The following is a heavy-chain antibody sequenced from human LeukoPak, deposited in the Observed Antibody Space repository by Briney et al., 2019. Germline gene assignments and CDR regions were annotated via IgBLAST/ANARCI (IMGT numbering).Heavy chain of an antibody. CDR2: IDTSGNT. Sequence: PSETLSLTCAVSGGSISSGGYSWSWIRQPPGKGLEWIGRIDTSGNTNYNPSLKSRVTMSVDTSKNQFSLKLNSVTAADTAVYYCARGLLWYVFDYWGQGTLVTVSS. J-gene: IGHJ4*02. V-gene: IGHV4-61*02. CDR1: GGSISSGGYS. D-gene: IGHD2/OR15-2a*01. CDR3: ARGLLWYVFDY.